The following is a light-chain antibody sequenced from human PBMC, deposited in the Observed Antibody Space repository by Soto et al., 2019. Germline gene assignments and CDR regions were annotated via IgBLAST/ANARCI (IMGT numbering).Light chain of an antibody. CDR3: QQRGGWPLT. Sequence: EIVLTQSPATLSLSPGERAALSCRASQGVGRFLAWYQQKPGQAPRLLIYDASNRATGIPARFSGSGSGTDFTLAINNLEPEDFAVYYCQQRGGWPLTFGGGTKVENK. J-gene: IGKJ4*01. CDR1: QGVGRF. V-gene: IGKV3-11*01. CDR2: DAS.